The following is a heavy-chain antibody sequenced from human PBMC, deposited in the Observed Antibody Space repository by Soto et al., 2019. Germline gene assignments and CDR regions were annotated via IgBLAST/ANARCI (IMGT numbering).Heavy chain of an antibody. V-gene: IGHV4-59*01. CDR3: ARGGGRPYNNHEFDF. CDR2: VSSTGST. Sequence: HVQLQESGPGLVKPSETLSLTCTVSGASITQYYWNWIRQSPGKGLEWIVSVSSTGSTVYNPSLPSRVNVSIDTSKNQFSLTLNSVTAADTAVYHCARGGGRPYNNHEFDFWGQGTLVTVSS. J-gene: IGHJ4*02. D-gene: IGHD1-20*01. CDR1: GASITQYY.